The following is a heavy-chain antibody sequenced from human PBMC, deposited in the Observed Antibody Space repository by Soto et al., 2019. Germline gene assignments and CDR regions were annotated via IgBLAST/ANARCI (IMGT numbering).Heavy chain of an antibody. Sequence: EVQLVESGGGLVQPGGSLRLSCAASGFTFRNYWMHWVRQAPGKGLVWVSRISDYGRINYADSVKGRFTTARDDAKSELNLQMNNLRAEDSAVCFCARGGVEPFDYWGQGALVTVSS. CDR3: ARGGVEPFDY. J-gene: IGHJ4*02. V-gene: IGHV3-74*01. CDR1: GFTFRNYW. CDR2: ISDYGRI. D-gene: IGHD3-10*01.